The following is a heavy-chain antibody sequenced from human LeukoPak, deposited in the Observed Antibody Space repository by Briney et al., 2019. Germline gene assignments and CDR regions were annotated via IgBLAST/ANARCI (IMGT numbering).Heavy chain of an antibody. J-gene: IGHJ4*02. Sequence: ASVKVSCEASGGTFSSYAISWVRQAPGQRLEWMGWINAGNGNTKYSQKFQTRVTITRDTSASTAYMELSSLRSEDTAVYYCARDPIGSRWPYYFDYWGQGTLVTVSS. CDR2: INAGNGNT. D-gene: IGHD6-13*01. V-gene: IGHV1-3*01. CDR3: ARDPIGSRWPYYFDY. CDR1: GGTFSSYA.